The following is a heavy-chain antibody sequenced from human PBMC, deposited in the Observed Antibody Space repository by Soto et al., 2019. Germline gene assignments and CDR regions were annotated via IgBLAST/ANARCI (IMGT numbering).Heavy chain of an antibody. D-gene: IGHD6-13*01. CDR3: ARRGYGSRWPNVYMGV. J-gene: IGHJ6*03. V-gene: IGHV3-64*01. Sequence: EAQLVESGGGLVQPGGSLRLSCAASGFTFSNYEMHWVRQAPGKGLEYVSGISNNGAHTDYAKSVKGRFTISRDNSEYTLYLQKGSLRAEDMALYYCARRGYGSRWPNVYMGVWSKGTTVTVSS. CDR2: ISNNGAHT. CDR1: GFTFSNYE.